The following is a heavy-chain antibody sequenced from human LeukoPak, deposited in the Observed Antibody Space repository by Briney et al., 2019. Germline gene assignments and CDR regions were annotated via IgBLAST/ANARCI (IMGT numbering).Heavy chain of an antibody. CDR3: ARDKIVGATHFDY. D-gene: IGHD1-26*01. J-gene: IGHJ4*02. V-gene: IGHV3-7*01. CDR1: GFTFSDHW. CDR2: IKQDGIEK. Sequence: GGSLRLSCAASGFTFSDHWMSWVRQAPGKGLEWVANIKQDGIEKHYVDSVKGRFTISRDNTKNSLYLQMTSLRAEDTAVYYCARDKIVGATHFDYWGQGTLVTVSS.